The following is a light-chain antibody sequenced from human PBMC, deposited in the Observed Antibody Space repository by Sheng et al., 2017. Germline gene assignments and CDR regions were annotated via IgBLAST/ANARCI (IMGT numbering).Light chain of an antibody. CDR3: QQYDNLLS. CDR2: DAS. Sequence: QMTQSPSSLSASIGDRVTITCQASQDISTYLNWYQHKTGKAPDLLIYDASRLETGVPSRFSGSGSGTHFTLTISSLQPEDFATYYCQQYDNLLSFGQGTKIEMK. J-gene: IGKJ2*01. CDR1: QDISTY. V-gene: IGKV1-33*01.